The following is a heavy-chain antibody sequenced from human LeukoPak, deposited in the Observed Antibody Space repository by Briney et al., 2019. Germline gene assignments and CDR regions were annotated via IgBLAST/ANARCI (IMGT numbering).Heavy chain of an antibody. J-gene: IGHJ4*02. CDR3: AKDRCSGGSCYTDFDC. CDR2: ISGSGGST. V-gene: IGHV3-23*01. Sequence: GGSLRLSCAASGFTFSSYAMSWVRQAPGKGLEWVSAISGSGGSTYYADSVKGRFTISRDNSKNTLYLQMNSLRAEDTAVYYCAKDRCSGGSCYTDFDCWGQGTLVTVSS. D-gene: IGHD2-15*01. CDR1: GFTFSSYA.